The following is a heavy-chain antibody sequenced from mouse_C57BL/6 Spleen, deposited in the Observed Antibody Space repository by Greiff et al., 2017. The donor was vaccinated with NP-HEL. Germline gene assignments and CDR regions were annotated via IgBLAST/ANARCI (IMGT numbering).Heavy chain of an antibody. CDR1: GYSFTDYN. J-gene: IGHJ3*01. D-gene: IGHD2-4*01. CDR2: INPNYGTT. CDR3: VYYDYVFAY. Sequence: VQLQQSGPELVKPGASVKISCKASGYSFTDYNMNWVKQSNGKSLEWIGVINPNYGTTSYNQKFKGKATLTVDQSSSSAYMQLNSLTSEDSAVYSRVYYDYVFAYWGQGTLVTVSA. V-gene: IGHV1-39*01.